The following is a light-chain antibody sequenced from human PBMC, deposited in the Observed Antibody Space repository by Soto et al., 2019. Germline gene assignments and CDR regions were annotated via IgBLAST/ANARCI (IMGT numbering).Light chain of an antibody. CDR3: AAWDDSLNGSV. CDR2: SNH. V-gene: IGLV1-44*01. J-gene: IGLJ1*01. CDR1: SSNIGSNT. Sequence: QSVLTQPPSASGTPGQRVTISCSGSSSNIGSNTVNWYQQLPGTAPKLLILSNHQRPSGVPDRFSGFKSGTSASLAISGLQSEDEADYYCAAWDDSLNGSVFGTGTKVTVL.